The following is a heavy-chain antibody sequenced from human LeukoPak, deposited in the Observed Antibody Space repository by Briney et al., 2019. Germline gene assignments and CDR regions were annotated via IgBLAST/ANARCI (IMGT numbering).Heavy chain of an antibody. CDR1: GGSFSGYY. Sequence: KPSETLSLTCAVYGGSFSGYYWRWIRQPPGKGLEWIGEINHSGSTNYNPSLKSRVTISVDTSKNQFSLKLSSVTAADTAVYYCARGLGDDFWSGPIVGMDVWGQGTAVTVSS. V-gene: IGHV4-34*01. CDR3: ARGLGDDFWSGPIVGMDV. CDR2: INHSGST. D-gene: IGHD3-3*01. J-gene: IGHJ6*02.